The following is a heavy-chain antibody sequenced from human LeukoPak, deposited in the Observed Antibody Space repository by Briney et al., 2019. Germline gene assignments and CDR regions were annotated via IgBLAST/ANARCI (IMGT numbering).Heavy chain of an antibody. J-gene: IGHJ4*02. V-gene: IGHV3-30*03. D-gene: IGHD6-19*01. CDR1: GFTFSSYG. CDR2: ISYDGSNK. CDR3: ARDVAVAGTPFDY. Sequence: PGGSLRLSCAAWGFTFSSYGMHGVRQAPGKGLEWVAVISYDGSNKYYADCGKGRFTISRDNSKNTLYLQMNSLRAEDTAVYYCARDVAVAGTPFDYWGQGTLVTVSS.